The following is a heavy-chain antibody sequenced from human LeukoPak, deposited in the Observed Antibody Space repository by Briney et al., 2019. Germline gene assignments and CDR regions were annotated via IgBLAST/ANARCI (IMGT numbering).Heavy chain of an antibody. CDR1: GFTFRSYW. CDR2: VNSDGSNT. V-gene: IGHV3-74*01. CDR3: VREKSGDGDYIDY. Sequence: GSLRLSCAASGFTFRSYWMHWVRQLPGKGLVWVSRVNSDGSNTAYADSVKGRFSISRDNAKNTLYLQMNSLRAEDTAVYYCVREKSGDGDYIDYWGQGTLVTVSS. D-gene: IGHD1-26*01. J-gene: IGHJ4*02.